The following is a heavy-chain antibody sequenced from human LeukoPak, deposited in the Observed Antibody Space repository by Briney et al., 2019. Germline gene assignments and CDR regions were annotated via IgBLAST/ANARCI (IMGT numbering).Heavy chain of an antibody. CDR1: GFTVSSNY. CDR2: ISSVDST. V-gene: IGHV3-53*01. CDR3: AKVWSDSNGWFHFDC. J-gene: IGHJ4*02. D-gene: IGHD5-18*01. Sequence: GGSLRLSCAASGFTVSSNYMSWVRQAPGKGLQWVSLISSVDSTNYADSVRGRFTISRDNFKNTLYLQMSSLTVEDTAIYYCAKVWSDSNGWFHFDCWGQGTLVTVSS.